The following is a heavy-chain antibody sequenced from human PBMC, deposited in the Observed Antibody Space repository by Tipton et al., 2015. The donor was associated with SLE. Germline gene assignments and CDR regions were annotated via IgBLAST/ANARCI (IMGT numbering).Heavy chain of an antibody. CDR3: ARGGYYTSSPIDY. Sequence: SLRLSCAASGFTFSTYAMTWVRQAPGKGLEWVSTISGSGDSTYYADSVKGRFTISRDNSKNTLYLQMNSLTAEDTAVYYCARGGYYTSSPIDYWGQGTLVTVSS. CDR1: GFTFSTYA. D-gene: IGHD6-6*01. CDR2: ISGSGDST. V-gene: IGHV3-23*01. J-gene: IGHJ4*02.